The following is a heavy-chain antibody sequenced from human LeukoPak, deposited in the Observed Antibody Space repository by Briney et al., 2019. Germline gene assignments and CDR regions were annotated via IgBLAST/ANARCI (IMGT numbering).Heavy chain of an antibody. CDR2: INGYGSIT. CDR3: AKDVPAAYFDY. V-gene: IGHV3-74*01. Sequence: PGGSLRLSCAASGFTFETYWMHWVRQAPGKGLEWVSCINGYGSITNYADSVKGRFTISRDNSKTTLYLQMNSLRAEDTAVYYCAKDVPAAYFDYWGQGTLVTVSS. J-gene: IGHJ4*02. CDR1: GFTFETYW. D-gene: IGHD2-2*01.